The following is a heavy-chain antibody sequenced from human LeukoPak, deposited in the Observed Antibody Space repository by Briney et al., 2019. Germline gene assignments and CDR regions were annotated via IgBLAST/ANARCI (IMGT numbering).Heavy chain of an antibody. CDR2: ISYDGSNK. V-gene: IGHV3-30*04. D-gene: IGHD3-10*01. CDR1: GFTFSSYA. J-gene: IGHJ6*04. CDR3: AREIGTGSYYNVYYYGMDV. Sequence: LHGGSLRLSCAASGFTFSSYAMHWVRQAPGKGLGWVAVISYDGSNKYYADSVKGRFTISRDNSKNTLYLQMNSLRAEDRAVYYCAREIGTGSYYNVYYYGMDVGGKGSTVTVSS.